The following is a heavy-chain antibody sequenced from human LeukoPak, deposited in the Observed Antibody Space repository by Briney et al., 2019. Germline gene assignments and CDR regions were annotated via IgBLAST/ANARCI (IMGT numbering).Heavy chain of an antibody. J-gene: IGHJ4*02. D-gene: IGHD3-22*01. V-gene: IGHV3-23*01. Sequence: GGSLRLSYAASGFTFSSYAMSWFRQAPGKGLEWVSAISGSGGSTYYADSVKGRFTISRDNSKNTLYLQMNSLRAEDTAVYYCANPTPLNKYYYDSSGTFWGQGTLVTVSS. CDR1: GFTFSSYA. CDR3: ANPTPLNKYYYDSSGTF. CDR2: ISGSGGST.